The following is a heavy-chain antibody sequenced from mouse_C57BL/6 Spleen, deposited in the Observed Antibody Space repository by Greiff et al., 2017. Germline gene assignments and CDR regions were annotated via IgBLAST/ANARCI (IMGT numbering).Heavy chain of an antibody. D-gene: IGHD1-1*01. CDR2: IRSKSNNYAT. V-gene: IGHV10-1*01. J-gene: IGHJ1*03. CDR3: VRHAVYYYGSSYWWYFDV. CDR1: GFSFNTYA. Sequence: EVKLMESGGGLVQPKGSLKLSCAASGFSFNTYAMNWVRQAPGKGLEWVARIRSKSNNYATYYADSVKDRFTISRDDSESMLYLQMNNLKTEDTAMYYCVRHAVYYYGSSYWWYFDVWGTGTTVTVSS.